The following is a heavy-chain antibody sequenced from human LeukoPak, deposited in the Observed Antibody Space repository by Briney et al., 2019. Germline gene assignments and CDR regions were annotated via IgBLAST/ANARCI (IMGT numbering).Heavy chain of an antibody. CDR3: ATYYSDTSARD. J-gene: IGHJ4*02. CDR1: GYTFTSYD. Sequence: ASVKVSCKASGYTFTSYDINWVRQAPGQGLEWMGWINPNSGGTNYAPKFQGRVTMTRDTSISTAYMELSGLTSDDTAVYFCATYYSDTSARDWGQGTLVTVSS. D-gene: IGHD3-22*01. CDR2: INPNSGGT. V-gene: IGHV1-2*02.